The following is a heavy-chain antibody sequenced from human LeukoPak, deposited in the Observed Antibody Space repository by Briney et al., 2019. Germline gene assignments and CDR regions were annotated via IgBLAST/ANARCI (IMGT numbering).Heavy chain of an antibody. D-gene: IGHD6-13*01. J-gene: IGHJ4*02. CDR3: ARIAAAGTVDY. CDR2: IYHSGST. Sequence: SETLSLTCTVSGYSISSGYYWGWIRQPPGKGLEWIGSIYHSGSTYYNPSLKSRVTISADTSKNQFSLKLSSVTAADTAVYYCARIAAAGTVDYWGQGTLVTVSS. CDR1: GYSISSGYY. V-gene: IGHV4-38-2*02.